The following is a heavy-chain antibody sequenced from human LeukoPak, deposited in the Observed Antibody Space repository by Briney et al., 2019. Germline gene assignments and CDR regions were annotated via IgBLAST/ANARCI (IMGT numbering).Heavy chain of an antibody. Sequence: PSETLSVTCTVSRGSISSYFRSWMRQPPGRGLEWIAYISDRGSINYNPSLKSRVTISLDTSKNQFSLKLSSVTAADTAVYYCARHHPRNTVDFWGQGTLVTVSS. V-gene: IGHV4-59*08. J-gene: IGHJ4*02. CDR1: RGSISSYF. CDR2: ISDRGSI. D-gene: IGHD2/OR15-2a*01. CDR3: ARHHPRNTVDF.